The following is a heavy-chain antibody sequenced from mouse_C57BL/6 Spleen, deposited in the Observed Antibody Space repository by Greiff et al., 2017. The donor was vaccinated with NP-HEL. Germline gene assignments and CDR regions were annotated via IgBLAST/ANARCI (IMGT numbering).Heavy chain of an antibody. J-gene: IGHJ4*01. CDR2: IYPGGGYT. D-gene: IGHD1-1*01. CDR3: ARAGGRSYDSSMDY. CDR1: GYTFTNYW. V-gene: IGHV1-63*01. Sequence: QVQLQQSGAELVRPGPSVKMSCKASGYTFTNYWIGWAKQRPGHGLEWIGDIYPGGGYTNYNEKFKGKATLTADKSSSTAYMQFSSLTSEDSAIYYCARAGGRSYDSSMDYWGQGTSVTVSS.